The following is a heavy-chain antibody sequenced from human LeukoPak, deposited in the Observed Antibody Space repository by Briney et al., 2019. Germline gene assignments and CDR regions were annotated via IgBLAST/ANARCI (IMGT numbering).Heavy chain of an antibody. Sequence: ASVKVSCKASGYTFTSYGISWVRQAPGQGLEWMGWISAYNGNTNYAQKLQGRVTMTTDTSTSTAYMELRSLRSDDTAVYYCARGLSIDLWSGYYPGWFDPWGQGTLVTVSS. CDR3: ARGLSIDLWSGYYPGWFDP. V-gene: IGHV1-18*01. CDR1: GYTFTSYG. D-gene: IGHD3-3*01. J-gene: IGHJ5*02. CDR2: ISAYNGNT.